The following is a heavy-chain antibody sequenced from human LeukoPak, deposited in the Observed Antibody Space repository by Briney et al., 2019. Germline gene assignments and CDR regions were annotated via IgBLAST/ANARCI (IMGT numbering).Heavy chain of an antibody. J-gene: IGHJ5*02. CDR3: ARGSEQWLGNNWFDP. CDR2: INHSGST. V-gene: IGHV4-34*01. D-gene: IGHD6-19*01. CDR1: GGSFSGYY. Sequence: PSETLSLTCAVYGGSFSGYYWSWIRQPPGKGLEWIGEINHSGSTNYNPSLKSRVTISVDTSKNQFSLKLSSVTAADTAVYYCARGSEQWLGNNWFDPWGQGTLVIVSS.